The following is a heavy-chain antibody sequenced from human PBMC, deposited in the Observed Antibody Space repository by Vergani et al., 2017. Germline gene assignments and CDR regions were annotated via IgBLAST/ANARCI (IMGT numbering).Heavy chain of an antibody. CDR1: GYTFTSYA. CDR2: INASNGNT. D-gene: IGHD6-19*01. Sequence: QVQLVQSGAEVKKPGASVKVSCKASGYTFTSYAMHWARQAPGQRLEWMGWINASNGNTKYSQKCQGRVTITRDTSASTAYMELSSLRSEDTAVYYCARDYSSGWYETWGQGTMVTVSS. V-gene: IGHV1-3*01. J-gene: IGHJ3*01. CDR3: ARDYSSGWYET.